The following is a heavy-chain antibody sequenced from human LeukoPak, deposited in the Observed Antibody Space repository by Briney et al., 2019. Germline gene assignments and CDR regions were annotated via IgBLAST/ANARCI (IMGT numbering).Heavy chain of an antibody. CDR2: ISGSGGST. CDR3: AKVGRGGGAFDI. Sequence: GGSLRLSCAASGFTVSNNYMSWVRQAPGKGLEWVSAISGSGGSTYYADSVKGRFTISRDNSKNTLYLQMNSLRAEDTAVYYCAKVGRGGGAFDIWGQGTMVTVSS. CDR1: GFTVSNNY. J-gene: IGHJ3*02. D-gene: IGHD3/OR15-3a*01. V-gene: IGHV3-23*01.